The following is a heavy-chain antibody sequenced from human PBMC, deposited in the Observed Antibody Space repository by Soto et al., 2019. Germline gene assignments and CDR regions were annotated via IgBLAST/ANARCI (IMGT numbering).Heavy chain of an antibody. J-gene: IGHJ6*02. D-gene: IGHD3-3*01. V-gene: IGHV5-51*01. CDR1: GYSFTSYW. Sequence: LKISCKGSGYSFTSYWIGWVRQMPGKGLEWMGIIYPGDSDTRYSPSFQGQVTISADKSISTAYLQWSSLKASDTAMYYCARYRDFGVVPGDNLATYGMDVCGQGNTLPVSS. CDR2: IYPGDSDT. CDR3: ARYRDFGVVPGDNLATYGMDV.